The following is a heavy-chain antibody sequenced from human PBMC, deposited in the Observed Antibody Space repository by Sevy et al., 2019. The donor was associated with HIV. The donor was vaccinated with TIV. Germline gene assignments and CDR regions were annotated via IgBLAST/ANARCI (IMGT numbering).Heavy chain of an antibody. D-gene: IGHD1-7*01. J-gene: IGHJ4*02. Sequence: QSQTLSLTCAISGDSVSSNSAAWNWIRQSPSRGLEWLGRTYYRSKWYNDYAVSVKSRITINPDTSKNQFSLQLNSVTPEDTAVYYCARELGGGENYFTSSYYFDYWGQGTLVTVSS. CDR3: ARELGGGENYFTSSYYFDY. CDR1: GDSVSSNSAA. V-gene: IGHV6-1*01. CDR2: TYYRSKWYN.